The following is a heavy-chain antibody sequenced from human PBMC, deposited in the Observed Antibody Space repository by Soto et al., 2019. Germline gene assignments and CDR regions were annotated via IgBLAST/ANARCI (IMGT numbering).Heavy chain of an antibody. D-gene: IGHD5-12*01. CDR1: GFTVSSNY. V-gene: IGHV3-66*01. Sequence: EVQLVESGGGLVQPGGSLRLSCAASGFTVSSNYMSWVRQAPGKGLEWVSVIYSGGTTYYADSVKGRFTISRDNSKNTLYLQMDSLRVEDTAVYYCARDTGDSGYVGAFDIWGQGTMVTVSS. J-gene: IGHJ3*02. CDR2: IYSGGTT. CDR3: ARDTGDSGYVGAFDI.